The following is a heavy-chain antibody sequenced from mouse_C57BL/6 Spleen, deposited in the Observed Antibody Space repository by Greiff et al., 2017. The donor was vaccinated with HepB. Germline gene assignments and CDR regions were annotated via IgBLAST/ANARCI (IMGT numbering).Heavy chain of an antibody. J-gene: IGHJ1*03. V-gene: IGHV1-39*01. CDR2: INPNYGTT. Sequence: LEESGPELVRPGASVKISCKASGYSFTDYNMNWVKQSNGKSLEWIGVINPNYGTTSYNQKFKGKATLTVDQSSSTAYMQLNSLTSEDSAVYYCAREGVYDYSWYFDVWGTGTTVTVSS. CDR3: AREGVYDYSWYFDV. D-gene: IGHD2-4*01. CDR1: GYSFTDYN.